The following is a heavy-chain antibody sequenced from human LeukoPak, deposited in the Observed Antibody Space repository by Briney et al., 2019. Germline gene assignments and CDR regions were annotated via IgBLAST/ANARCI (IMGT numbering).Heavy chain of an antibody. D-gene: IGHD2-2*01. CDR2: INHSGST. J-gene: IGHJ5*02. V-gene: IGHV4-34*01. Sequence: SGTLSLTCAVYGGSFSGYYWSWIRQPPGKGLEWIGEINHSGSTNYNPSLKSRVTISVDTSKNQFSLKLSSVTAADTAVYYCARGARDIVVVPAAKPWFDPWGQGTLVTVSS. CDR3: ARGARDIVVVPAAKPWFDP. CDR1: GGSFSGYY.